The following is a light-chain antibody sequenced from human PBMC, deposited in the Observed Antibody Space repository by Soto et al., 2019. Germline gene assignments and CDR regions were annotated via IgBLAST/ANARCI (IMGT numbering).Light chain of an antibody. J-gene: IGLJ1*01. CDR2: DVS. CDR3: RSPSRTSSSV. CDR1: SSDVGGYNY. V-gene: IGLV2-14*03. Sequence: QSVLTQPASVSGSPGQSIAVSCTGTSSDVGGYNYVSWYQHHPGKAPKLMIYDVSNRPSGVSNRFSGSKSGNTASLTISGLQAEYEADYYCRSPSRTSSSVLGTGPMVTVL.